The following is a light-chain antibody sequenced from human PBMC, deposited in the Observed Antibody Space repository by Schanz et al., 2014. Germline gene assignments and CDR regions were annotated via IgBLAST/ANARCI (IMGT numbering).Light chain of an antibody. J-gene: IGLJ3*02. Sequence: QSALTQPASVSGSPGQSITLSCTGASSDVGGTNYVSWYQQHPGKVPKLMIYDVSNRPSGVSNRFSGSKSGNTASLTISGLQAEDEADYYCATWDDSLNGWVFGGGTKLTVL. CDR2: DVS. CDR3: ATWDDSLNGWV. V-gene: IGLV2-14*01. CDR1: SSDVGGTNY.